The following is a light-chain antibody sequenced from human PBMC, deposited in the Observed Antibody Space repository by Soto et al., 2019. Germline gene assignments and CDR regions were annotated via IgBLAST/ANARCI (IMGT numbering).Light chain of an antibody. CDR3: NQNNNWPRT. V-gene: IGKV3-15*01. Sequence: EIVMTQSPATLSVSPGERATLSCRASQSVSNNLAWYQQKPGQAPRLLIYGASTRATGIPARFSGSGSGTDFPLTISSLLSEDFAVNSCNQNNNWPRTFGQGTKVEIK. J-gene: IGKJ1*01. CDR2: GAS. CDR1: QSVSNN.